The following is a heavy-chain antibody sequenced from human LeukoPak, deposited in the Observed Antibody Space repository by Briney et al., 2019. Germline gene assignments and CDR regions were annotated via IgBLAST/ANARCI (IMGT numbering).Heavy chain of an antibody. D-gene: IGHD3-22*01. CDR2: ISGSGGST. CDR1: GFTFSSSA. Sequence: GGSLRLSCAASGFTFSSSAMSWVRQAPGKGLEWVSSISGSGGSTYYADSVKGRFTISRDNAKNTLNLQMNSLRAEDTAVYYCARDLGQYYDTSDNWFDPWGQGTLVTVSS. J-gene: IGHJ5*02. CDR3: ARDLGQYYDTSDNWFDP. V-gene: IGHV3-23*01.